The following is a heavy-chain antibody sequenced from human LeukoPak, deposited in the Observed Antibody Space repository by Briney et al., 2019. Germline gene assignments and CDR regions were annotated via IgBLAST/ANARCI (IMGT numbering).Heavy chain of an antibody. CDR2: ISGSGSGGST. CDR3: AKGGYSSSWRNYFDY. CDR1: GFTFSTYA. J-gene: IGHJ4*02. V-gene: IGHV3-23*01. D-gene: IGHD6-13*01. Sequence: GGSLRLSCAASGFTFSTYAMGWVRQAPGKGLEWVSTISGSGSGGSTYSADSVKGRFTISRDNSKNTLYLQMNSLRAEDTAVYYCAKGGYSSSWRNYFDYWGQGTLVTVSS.